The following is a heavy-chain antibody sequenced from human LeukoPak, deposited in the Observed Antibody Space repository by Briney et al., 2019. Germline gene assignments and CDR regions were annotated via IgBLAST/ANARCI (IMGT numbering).Heavy chain of an antibody. CDR3: ARDFPYCSGGSCLLW. J-gene: IGHJ4*02. Sequence: SETLCLTCTVSGGSISSYYWSWIRQPPGKGLEWIGYIYYSGSTNYNPSLKSRVTISVDTSKNQFSLKLSSVTAADTAVYYCARDFPYCSGGSCLLWWGQGTLVTVSS. CDR1: GGSISSYY. CDR2: IYYSGST. D-gene: IGHD2-15*01. V-gene: IGHV4-59*01.